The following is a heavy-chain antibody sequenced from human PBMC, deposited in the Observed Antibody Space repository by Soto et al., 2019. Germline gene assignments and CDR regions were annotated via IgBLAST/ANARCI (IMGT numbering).Heavy chain of an antibody. V-gene: IGHV1-46*03. J-gene: IGHJ4*02. CDR2: INPSGGST. CDR1: GYTFTSYY. Sequence: QVQLVQSGAEVKKPGASVKVSCKASGYTFTSYYIHWVRQAPGQGLEWMGRINPSGGSTNYAQKVQGRVTMRRDTSTSTLYMDLRSLRTEDTAVYYCTMRVEMDYWGQGTRVTVSS. CDR3: TMRVEMDY. D-gene: IGHD1-1*01.